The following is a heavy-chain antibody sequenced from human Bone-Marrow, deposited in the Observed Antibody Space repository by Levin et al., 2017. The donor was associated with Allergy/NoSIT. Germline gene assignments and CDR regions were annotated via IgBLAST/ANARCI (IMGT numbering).Heavy chain of an antibody. V-gene: IGHV3-11*01. Sequence: NPGGSLRLSCAGSGFTFTDYYMYWVRQAPGKGLEWLSYISSSGLTIYYAASVKGRFTISRDNAKNSLFLQMNSLRAEDTAIYYCARSPDFQYLQRWGQGTLVTVSS. CDR1: GFTFTDYY. CDR3: ARSPDFQYLQR. J-gene: IGHJ1*01. CDR2: ISSSGLTI.